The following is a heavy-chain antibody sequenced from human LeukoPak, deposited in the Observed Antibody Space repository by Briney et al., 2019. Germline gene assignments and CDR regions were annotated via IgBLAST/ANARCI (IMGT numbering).Heavy chain of an antibody. V-gene: IGHV4-59*01. CDR2: IYYSGST. J-gene: IGHJ6*03. Sequence: SETLSLTCTVSGGSISSYYWSWIRQPPGKGLEWIGYIYYSGSTNYNPSLKSRVTISVDTSKNQFSLKLSSVTAADTAVYYCARGADLEMATITDYYYMDVWGKGTTVTVS. D-gene: IGHD5-24*01. CDR1: GGSISSYY. CDR3: ARGADLEMATITDYYYMDV.